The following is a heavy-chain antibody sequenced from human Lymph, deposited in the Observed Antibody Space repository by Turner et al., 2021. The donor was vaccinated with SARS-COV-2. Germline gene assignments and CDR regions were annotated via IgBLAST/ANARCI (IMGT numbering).Heavy chain of an antibody. Sequence: EVQLLESGGGLVQPGGSLRLSCAASAFTFSSYGMSWVRQAPGKGVECVSAISGSGGSTYYADSVKGRFTIARDNSNNTMYLQMNSLRAEDTAVYYCEKGVAGGWLQPNSFDYWGQGTLVTVSS. CDR2: ISGSGGST. CDR1: AFTFSSYG. J-gene: IGHJ4*02. V-gene: IGHV3-23*01. D-gene: IGHD5-12*01. CDR3: EKGVAGGWLQPNSFDY.